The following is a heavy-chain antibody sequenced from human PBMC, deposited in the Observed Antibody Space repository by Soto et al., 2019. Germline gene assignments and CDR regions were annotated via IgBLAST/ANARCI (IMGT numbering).Heavy chain of an antibody. CDR3: ARCNWNYLPPGI. J-gene: IGHJ3*02. CDR2: IYPGESDT. Sequence: GESLKISCKGSGYSFTSYWIGWVRQMPGKGLEWMGIIYPGESDTRYSTYFQGQVTISADKSISTTYLQRSSLKASDTAKYYCARCNWNYLPPGIWGQGTMVTVSS. CDR1: GYSFTSYW. D-gene: IGHD1-7*01. V-gene: IGHV5-51*01.